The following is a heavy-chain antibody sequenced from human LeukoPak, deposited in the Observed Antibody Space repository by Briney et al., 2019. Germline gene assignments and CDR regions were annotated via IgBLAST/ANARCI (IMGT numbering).Heavy chain of an antibody. V-gene: IGHV4-39*01. J-gene: IGHJ5*02. CDR3: ASPKDTRGWFDP. CDR2: IYYSGST. Sequence: SEALSLTCAVSGASISGSGYYWGWIRQPPGKGLEWIGNIYYSGSTYYNASLQSRVTISIDTSKNQFSLRLNSVTAADTAMYYCASPKDTRGWFDPWGQGTLVTVSS. D-gene: IGHD2-15*01. CDR1: GASISGSGYY.